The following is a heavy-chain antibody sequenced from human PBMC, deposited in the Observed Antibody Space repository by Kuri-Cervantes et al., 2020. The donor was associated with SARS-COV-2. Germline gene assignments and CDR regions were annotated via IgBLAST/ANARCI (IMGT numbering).Heavy chain of an antibody. D-gene: IGHD3-3*01. CDR1: GGSFSDYY. CDR3: ARLVPYYDFWSGSYYFDY. Sequence: GSLRLSCAVYGGSFSDYYWTWIRQPPGKGLEWIGEINHTGSANYNPSLKSRVTISVDTSKNQFSLKVASVTAADTAMYYCARLVPYYDFWSGSYYFDYWGQGTLVTVSS. V-gene: IGHV4-34*01. J-gene: IGHJ4*02. CDR2: INHTGSA.